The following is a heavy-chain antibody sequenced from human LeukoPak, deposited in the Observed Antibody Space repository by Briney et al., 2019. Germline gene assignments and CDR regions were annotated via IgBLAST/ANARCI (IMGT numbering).Heavy chain of an antibody. V-gene: IGHV1-69*04. CDR1: GGTFSSYA. Sequence: RASVKVSCKASGGTFSSYAISWVRQAPGQGLEWMGRIIPILGIANYAQKFQGRVTITADKSTSTAYMELSSLRSEDTAMYYCARGGEAAAGSYYFDYWGQGTLVTVSS. D-gene: IGHD6-13*01. CDR3: ARGGEAAAGSYYFDY. CDR2: IIPILGIA. J-gene: IGHJ4*02.